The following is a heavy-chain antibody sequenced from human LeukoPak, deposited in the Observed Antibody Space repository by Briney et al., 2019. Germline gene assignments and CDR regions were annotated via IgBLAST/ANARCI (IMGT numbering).Heavy chain of an antibody. CDR2: IYYSGST. Sequence: PSETLSLTCTVSGGSISSYYWSWIRQPPGKGLEWIGYIYYSGSTNYNPSLKSRVTISVDTSKNQFSLKLSFVTAADTAVYYCARHLMVREVIIPYNWFDPWGQGTPVTVSS. V-gene: IGHV4-59*08. CDR3: ARHLMVREVIIPYNWFDP. J-gene: IGHJ5*02. D-gene: IGHD3-10*01. CDR1: GGSISSYY.